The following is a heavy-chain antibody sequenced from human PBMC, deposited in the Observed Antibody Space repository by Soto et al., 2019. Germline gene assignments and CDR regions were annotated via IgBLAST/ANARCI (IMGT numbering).Heavy chain of an antibody. J-gene: IGHJ6*02. CDR3: ARFITMVRGVIGYYGMDV. CDR1: GGSISSYY. CDR2: IYYSGST. V-gene: IGHV4-59*01. D-gene: IGHD3-10*01. Sequence: SETLSLTCTVSGGSISSYYWSCIRQPPGKGLEWIVYIYYSGSTNYNPSLKSRVTISVDTSKNQFSLKLSSVTAADTAVYYCARFITMVRGVIGYYGMDVWGQGTTVTVSS.